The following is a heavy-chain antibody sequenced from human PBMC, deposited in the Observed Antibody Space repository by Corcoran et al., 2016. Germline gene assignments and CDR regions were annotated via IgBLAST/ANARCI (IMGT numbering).Heavy chain of an antibody. J-gene: IGHJ6*02. D-gene: IGHD4-4*01. CDR1: GYTFTSYY. V-gene: IGHV1-46*01. Sequence: QVQLVQSGAEVKKPGASVKVSCKASGYTFTSYYMHWVRQAPGQGLEWMGIINPSGGSTSYAQKFQGRVPMTRDTSTSTVYMELSSLRSEDTAVYYCARVAVTTYYYYYGMDVWGQGTTVTVSS. CDR2: INPSGGST. CDR3: ARVAVTTYYYYYGMDV.